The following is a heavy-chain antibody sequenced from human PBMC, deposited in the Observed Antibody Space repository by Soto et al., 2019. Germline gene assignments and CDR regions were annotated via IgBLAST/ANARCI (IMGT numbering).Heavy chain of an antibody. Sequence: QVQLVQSGAEENKPGASVKVSCKASGYTFTGYAMHWVRQAPGQRLEWMGWINAGNGNTKYSQKFQGRVTITRDTSASIAYMELSSLRSEDTAVYYCARAVAVPADFDYWGQGTLVTVSS. CDR2: INAGNGNT. J-gene: IGHJ4*02. V-gene: IGHV1-3*05. CDR1: GYTFTGYA. D-gene: IGHD6-19*01. CDR3: ARAVAVPADFDY.